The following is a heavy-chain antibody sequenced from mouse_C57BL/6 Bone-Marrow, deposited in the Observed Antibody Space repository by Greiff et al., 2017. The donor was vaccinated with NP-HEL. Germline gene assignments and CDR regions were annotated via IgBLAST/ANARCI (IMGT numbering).Heavy chain of an antibody. CDR1: GFTFSDYG. J-gene: IGHJ3*01. CDR2: ISNLAYSI. D-gene: IGHD2-2*01. V-gene: IGHV5-15*01. CDR3: ARQGYGYDEGPWFAY. Sequence: EVMLVESGGGLVQPGGSLKLSCAASGFTFSDYGMAWVRQAPRKGPEWVAFISNLAYSIYYADTVTGRFTISRENAKNTLYLEMSSLRSEDTAMYYCARQGYGYDEGPWFAYWGQGTLVTVSA.